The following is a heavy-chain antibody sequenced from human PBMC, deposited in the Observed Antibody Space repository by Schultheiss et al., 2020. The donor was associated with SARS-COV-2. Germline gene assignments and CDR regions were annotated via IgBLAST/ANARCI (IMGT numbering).Heavy chain of an antibody. D-gene: IGHD3-9*01. CDR2: IWYDGSNK. J-gene: IGHJ6*02. Sequence: GGSLRLSCAASGFTFSSYGMHWVRQAPGKGLEWVAVIWYDGSNKYYADSVKGRFTISRDNSKNTLYLQMNSLRAEDTAVYYCAREGSRGYDILTGYYPYYYYGMDVWGQGTTVTVSS. V-gene: IGHV3-33*01. CDR1: GFTFSSYG. CDR3: AREGSRGYDILTGYYPYYYYGMDV.